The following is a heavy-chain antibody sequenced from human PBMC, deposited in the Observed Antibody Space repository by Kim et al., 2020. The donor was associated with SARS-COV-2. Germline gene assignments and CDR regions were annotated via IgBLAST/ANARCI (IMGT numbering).Heavy chain of an antibody. CDR2: ISAYNGNT. CDR3: ARDAPITIFGVVAAPPGLFDY. V-gene: IGHV1-18*01. CDR1: GYTFTSYG. D-gene: IGHD3-3*01. Sequence: ASVKVSCKASGYTFTSYGISWVRQAPGQGLEWMGWISAYNGNTNYAQKLQGRVTMTTDTSTSTAYMELRGLRSDDTAVYYCARDAPITIFGVVAAPPGLFDYWGQGTLVTVSS. J-gene: IGHJ4*02.